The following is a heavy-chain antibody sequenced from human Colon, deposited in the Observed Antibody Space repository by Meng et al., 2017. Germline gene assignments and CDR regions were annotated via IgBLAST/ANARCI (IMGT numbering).Heavy chain of an antibody. Sequence: GGSLRLSCAASGFPFSTYEMNWVRQAPGKGLEWISYINTRGNIRYYADSLKGRFTVSRDNAKNSLYLQMNSLRAEDTAIYYCARMGVGTMDPYSFDMWGQGTKVTVSS. D-gene: IGHD3-16*01. CDR1: GFPFSTYE. V-gene: IGHV3-48*03. CDR2: INTRGNIR. J-gene: IGHJ3*02. CDR3: ARMGVGTMDPYSFDM.